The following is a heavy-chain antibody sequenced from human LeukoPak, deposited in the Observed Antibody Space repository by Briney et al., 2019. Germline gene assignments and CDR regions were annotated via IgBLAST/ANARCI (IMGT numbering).Heavy chain of an antibody. Sequence: ASVKVSCEASGYTFTSYDINWVRQATGQGLEWMGWMNPNSGNTGYAQKFQGRVTMTRNTSISTAYMELSSLRSEDTAVYYCASPTGYDFWSGYYNDYYYYGMDVWGQGTTVTVSS. V-gene: IGHV1-8*01. CDR1: GYTFTSYD. CDR3: ASPTGYDFWSGYYNDYYYYGMDV. J-gene: IGHJ6*02. CDR2: MNPNSGNT. D-gene: IGHD3-3*01.